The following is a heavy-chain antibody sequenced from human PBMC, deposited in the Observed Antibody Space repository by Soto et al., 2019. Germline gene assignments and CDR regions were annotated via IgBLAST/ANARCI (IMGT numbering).Heavy chain of an antibody. D-gene: IGHD1-20*01. CDR1: GYTFTSYD. CDR3: ARSFVGYNPPADAFDI. Sequence: GASVKVSCKASGYTFTSYDINWVRQATGQGLEWMGWMNPNSGNTGYAQKFQGRVTMTRNTSISTAYMELSSLRSEDTAVYYCARSFVGYNPPADAFDIWGQGTMVTVSS. J-gene: IGHJ3*02. V-gene: IGHV1-8*01. CDR2: MNPNSGNT.